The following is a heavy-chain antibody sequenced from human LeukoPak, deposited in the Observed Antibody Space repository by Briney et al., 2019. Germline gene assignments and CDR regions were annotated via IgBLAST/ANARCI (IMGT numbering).Heavy chain of an antibody. CDR2: TSTYNGNT. D-gene: IGHD6-13*01. J-gene: IGHJ1*01. Sequence: ASVKVSCRASGYAFSNYGISWVRQAPGQGLGWLGWTSTYNGNTQYAQKFQGRVTMTTDTSTSTAYMELRSLRSDDTAVYYCAKDSTAGGGAFFQDWGQGTLVTVSS. CDR1: GYAFSNYG. V-gene: IGHV1-18*01. CDR3: AKDSTAGGGAFFQD.